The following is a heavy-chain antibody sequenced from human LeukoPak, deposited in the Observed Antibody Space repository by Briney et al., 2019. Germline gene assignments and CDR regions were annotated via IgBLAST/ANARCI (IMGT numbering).Heavy chain of an antibody. V-gene: IGHV3-23*01. CDR1: GFTFSSYA. CDR3: AKGVVVAATGYFHH. CDR2: ISGSCGST. D-gene: IGHD2-15*01. Sequence: GGSVRLSCAASGFTFSSYAMSWVRQAPGHGLEWGSAISGSCGSTYYADSVKGRFTISRDNSKNTLYLQMDSLRAEDTAVYYCAKGVVVAATGYFHHWGQGTLVTVSS. J-gene: IGHJ1*01.